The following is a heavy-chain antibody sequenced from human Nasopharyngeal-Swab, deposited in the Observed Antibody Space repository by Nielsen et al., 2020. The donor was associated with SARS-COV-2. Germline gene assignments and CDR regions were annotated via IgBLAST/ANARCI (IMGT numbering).Heavy chain of an antibody. V-gene: IGHV3-23*01. D-gene: IGHD6-19*01. CDR1: RFTFSRYG. CDR3: ARGAFEYSSSWYDPYYFDY. J-gene: IGHJ4*02. CDR2: ISGSGGYT. Sequence: GESLKISCAASRFTFSRYGVSWVRQAPGKGLEWVSTISGSGGYTYYADSVKGRFTISRDNSKNTLYLQMNSLRVEDTAIYYCARGAFEYSSSWYDPYYFDYWGQGTLVTVSS.